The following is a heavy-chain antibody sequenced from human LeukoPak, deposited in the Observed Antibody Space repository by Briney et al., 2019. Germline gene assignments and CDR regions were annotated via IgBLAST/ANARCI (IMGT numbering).Heavy chain of an antibody. CDR1: GGSFSGYY. CDR2: INHSGST. V-gene: IGHV4-34*01. D-gene: IGHD2-2*01. J-gene: IGHJ4*02. CDR3: ARNTVPAAPFDY. Sequence: PSETLSPTCAVCGGSFSGYYWSWIRQPPGKGLEWIGEINHSGSTNYNPSLKSRVTISVDTSKNQFSLKLSPVTAADTAVYYCARNTVPAAPFDYWGQGTLVTVSS.